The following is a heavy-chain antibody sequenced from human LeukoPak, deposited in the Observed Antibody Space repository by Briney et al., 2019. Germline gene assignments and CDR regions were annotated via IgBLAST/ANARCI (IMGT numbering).Heavy chain of an antibody. Sequence: PVGSLRLSCAASGFTFSDYYMSWIRQAPGKGLEWVSYISSSGSTIYYADSVKGRFTISRDNAKNSLYLQMNSLRAEDTAVYYCARGGHRLGYCSGGSCKYYYYYMDVWGKGTTVTISS. J-gene: IGHJ6*03. V-gene: IGHV3-11*01. CDR2: ISSSGSTI. CDR1: GFTFSDYY. D-gene: IGHD2-15*01. CDR3: ARGGHRLGYCSGGSCKYYYYYMDV.